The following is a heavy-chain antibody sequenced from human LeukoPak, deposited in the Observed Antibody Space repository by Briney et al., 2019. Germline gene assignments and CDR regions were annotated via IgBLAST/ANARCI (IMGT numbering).Heavy chain of an antibody. Sequence: GESLKISCKASGYAFTHSWIGWVRQMPGKGLEWVGVVFPGDSDTRYSPSFQGQVTISADKSTMTAYLQWSGLKASDTAIYYCARQSTGTGDCYYLDYWGQGTLVTVSS. J-gene: IGHJ4*02. D-gene: IGHD2-21*02. V-gene: IGHV5-51*01. CDR3: ARQSTGTGDCYYLDY. CDR2: VFPGDSDT. CDR1: GYAFTHSW.